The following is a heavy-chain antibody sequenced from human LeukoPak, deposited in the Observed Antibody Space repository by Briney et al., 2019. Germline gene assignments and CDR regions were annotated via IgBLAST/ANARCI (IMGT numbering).Heavy chain of an antibody. Sequence: PSETLSLTCAVYGYSISSGYYWGWIRQPPGKGLEWIGSIYHSGSTYYNSSLKSRVTISVDTSKDQFSLKLNSVTAADTAVYYCARGGIAVAGTFGYWGQGTLVTVS. CDR1: GYSISSGYY. CDR2: IYHSGST. V-gene: IGHV4-38-2*01. D-gene: IGHD6-19*01. CDR3: ARGGIAVAGTFGY. J-gene: IGHJ4*02.